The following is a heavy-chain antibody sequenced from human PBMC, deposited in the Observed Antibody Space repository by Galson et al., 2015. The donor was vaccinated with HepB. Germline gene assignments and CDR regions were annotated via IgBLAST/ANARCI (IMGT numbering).Heavy chain of an antibody. V-gene: IGHV4-34*01. J-gene: IGHJ4*02. D-gene: IGHD3-22*01. CDR1: GGSFSEYY. Sequence: LSLTCAVYGGSFSEYYWTWIRQPPGKGLEWIGEINHSGNINYKPSLGSRVTISVDTSKNQFSLNLSSVTAADTAVYYCARDYSDSGGYNYFDYWGQGTLVTVSS. CDR3: ARDYSDSGGYNYFDY. CDR2: INHSGNI.